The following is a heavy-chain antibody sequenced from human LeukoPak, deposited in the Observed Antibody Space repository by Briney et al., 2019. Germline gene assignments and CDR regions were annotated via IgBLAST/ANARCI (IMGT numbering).Heavy chain of an antibody. D-gene: IGHD1-1*01. V-gene: IGHV3-11*01. CDR3: ARGHWQVEV. J-gene: IGHJ4*02. Sequence: PGGSLRLSCAASGFPFSTYYMSWFRQAPGMGLEWVSYINPDGSAVFYADSVKGCFTISRDNARNSLYLQMNTLRAEDTAVYYCARGHWQVEVWGQGALVTVSS. CDR2: INPDGSAV. CDR1: GFPFSTYY.